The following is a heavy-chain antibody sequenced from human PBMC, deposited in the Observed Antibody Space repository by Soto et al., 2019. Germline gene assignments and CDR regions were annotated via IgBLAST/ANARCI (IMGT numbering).Heavy chain of an antibody. CDR1: GFTFSSYG. CDR2: IWYDGSNK. D-gene: IGHD2-2*01. Sequence: GGSLRLSCAASGFTFSSYGMHWVRQAPGKGLEWVAVIWYDGSNKYYADSVKGRFTISRDNSKSTLYLQMNSLRAEDTAVYYCARDVLGYCSSTSCSNPVIWGQGT. J-gene: IGHJ4*02. V-gene: IGHV3-33*01. CDR3: ARDVLGYCSSTSCSNPVI.